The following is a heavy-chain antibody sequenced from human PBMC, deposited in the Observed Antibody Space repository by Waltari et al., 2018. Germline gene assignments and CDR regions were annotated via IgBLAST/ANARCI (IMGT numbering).Heavy chain of an antibody. V-gene: IGHV3-66*01. J-gene: IGHJ3*02. CDR2: MFSGDTT. D-gene: IGHD1-26*01. CDR1: GLAVRTSF. CDR3: ARVARGTLYDAFDI. Sequence: EVQLMESGGGLVQPGGSLRLSCVASGLAVRTSFMSWVRQAPGKVLEWVSAMFSGDTTYYTDSVKCRFSTSRDNSKNTLFLQMNSLRAEDTAVYYCARVARGTLYDAFDIWGQGTMVTVSS.